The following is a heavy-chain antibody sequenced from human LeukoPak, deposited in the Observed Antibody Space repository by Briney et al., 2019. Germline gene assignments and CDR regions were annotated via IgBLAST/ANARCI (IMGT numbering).Heavy chain of an antibody. CDR1: GYTFTDYY. Sequence: ASVKVSCKVSGYTFTDYYMHWVQQAPGKGLEWMGLVDPEDGETIYAEKFQGRVTITADTSTDTAYMELSSLRSEDTAVYYCARGRVGYYDSSGYYPFDYWGQGTLVTVSS. D-gene: IGHD3-22*01. CDR3: ARGRVGYYDSSGYYPFDY. V-gene: IGHV1-69-2*01. J-gene: IGHJ4*02. CDR2: VDPEDGET.